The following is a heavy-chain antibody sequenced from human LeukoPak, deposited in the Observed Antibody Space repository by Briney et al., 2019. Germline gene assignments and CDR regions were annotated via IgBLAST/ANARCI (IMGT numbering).Heavy chain of an antibody. J-gene: IGHJ6*02. Sequence: GGSLRLSCAASGFTFSDYYMSWIRQAPGKGLEWVSYISSSGSTIYYADSVKGRFTISRDNAKNSLYLQMNSLRAEDTAVYYCARVKAYNWNDYYYYYGMDVWGQGTTVTVSS. D-gene: IGHD1-1*01. CDR3: ARVKAYNWNDYYYYYGMDV. CDR1: GFTFSDYY. CDR2: ISSSGSTI. V-gene: IGHV3-11*01.